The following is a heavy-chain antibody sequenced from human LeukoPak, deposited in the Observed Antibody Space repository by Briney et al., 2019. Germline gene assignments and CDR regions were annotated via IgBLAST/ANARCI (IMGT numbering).Heavy chain of an antibody. D-gene: IGHD2-15*01. CDR3: ARRTEYCSGGSCYLNYYYYYYMDV. V-gene: IGHV4-4*07. CDR1: GGSISSYY. J-gene: IGHJ6*03. CDR2: IYTSGST. Sequence: PSETLSLTCTVSGGSISSYYWSWIRQPAGKGLEWIGRIYTSGSTNYNPSLKSRVTMSVDTSKNQFSLKLSSVTAADTAVYYCARRTEYCSGGSCYLNYYYYYYMDVWGKGTTVTISS.